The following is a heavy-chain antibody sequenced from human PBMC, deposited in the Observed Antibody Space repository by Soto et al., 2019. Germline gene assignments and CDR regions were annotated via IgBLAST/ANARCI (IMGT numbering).Heavy chain of an antibody. V-gene: IGHV2-5*02. Sequence: QITLKESGPTLVRPTQTLTLTCAFSAFSLSTSGVGVGWLRQPPGKALEWLAVIYWDDSKHYSPSLRSRLTNTKDTSKNQVVLTITNMDPRETGTYCCAHKGAEYWPGDYWGQGTLFTVSP. CDR1: AFSLSTSGVG. J-gene: IGHJ4*02. D-gene: IGHD2-8*02. CDR3: AHKGAEYWPGDY. CDR2: IYWDDSK.